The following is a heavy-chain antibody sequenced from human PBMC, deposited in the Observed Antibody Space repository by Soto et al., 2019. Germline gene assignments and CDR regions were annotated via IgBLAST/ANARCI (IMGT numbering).Heavy chain of an antibody. Sequence: QVQLQQWGAGLLKPSETLSLTCAVYGGSFSGYYWSWIRQPPGKGLEWIGEINHSGSTNYNPSLKSRVTISVDTSKNQFSLKLSSVTAADTAVYYCVRVGGIAVAGTPSYYFDYWGQGTLVTVSS. CDR2: INHSGST. D-gene: IGHD6-19*01. CDR3: VRVGGIAVAGTPSYYFDY. J-gene: IGHJ4*02. V-gene: IGHV4-34*01. CDR1: GGSFSGYY.